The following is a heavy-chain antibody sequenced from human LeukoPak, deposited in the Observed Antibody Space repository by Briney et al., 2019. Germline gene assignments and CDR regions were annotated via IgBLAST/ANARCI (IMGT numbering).Heavy chain of an antibody. CDR2: IRASGGTA. CDR1: GFTFSSYA. Sequence: GGSLRLSCTASGFTFSSYAMSWVRQAPGKGLEWVSAIRASGGTAYYADSVKGRFTISGDNSKNTLYLQMNSLRAEDTAVYYCAKVWAHDGSGNPYWHFDLWGRGTLVTVSS. CDR3: AKVWAHDGSGNPYWHFDL. D-gene: IGHD3-10*01. V-gene: IGHV3-23*01. J-gene: IGHJ2*01.